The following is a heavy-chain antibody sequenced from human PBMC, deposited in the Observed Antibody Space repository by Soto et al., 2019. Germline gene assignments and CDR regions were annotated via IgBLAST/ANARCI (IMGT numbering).Heavy chain of an antibody. D-gene: IGHD6-13*01. J-gene: IGHJ6*02. CDR2: ISSSGSTI. CDR3: ARDLRQQLYELYYYGMDV. Sequence: GGSLRLSCAASGFTFSSYEMNWVRQAPGKGLEWVSYISSSGSTIYYADSVKGRFTISRDNAKNSLYLQMNSLRAEDTAVYYCARDLRQQLYELYYYGMDVWGQGTTVTVSS. CDR1: GFTFSSYE. V-gene: IGHV3-48*03.